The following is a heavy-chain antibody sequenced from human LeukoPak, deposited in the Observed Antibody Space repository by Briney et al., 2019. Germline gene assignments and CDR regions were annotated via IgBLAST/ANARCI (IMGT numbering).Heavy chain of an antibody. Sequence: ASVKVSCKASGYTFTSYGISWVRQTPGQGLEWMGWISAYNGNTNYAQKLQGRVTMTTDTSTSTAYMELRSLRSDDTAVYYCARGTEYNIAVAGQDWGQGTLVTVSS. CDR2: ISAYNGNT. D-gene: IGHD6-19*01. J-gene: IGHJ4*02. V-gene: IGHV1-18*01. CDR3: ARGTEYNIAVAGQD. CDR1: GYTFTSYG.